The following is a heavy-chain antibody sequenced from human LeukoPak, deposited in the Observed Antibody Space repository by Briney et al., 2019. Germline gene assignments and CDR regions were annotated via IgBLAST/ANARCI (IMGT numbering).Heavy chain of an antibody. Sequence: GASVKVPCKASGYTFTSYGISWVRQAPGQGLEWMGWISAYNGNTNYAQKLQGRVTMTTDTSTSTAYMELRSLRSDDTAVYYCARAFLRRAGYCSSTSCYPRSPFDYWGQGTLVTVSS. CDR2: ISAYNGNT. D-gene: IGHD2-2*01. CDR3: ARAFLRRAGYCSSTSCYPRSPFDY. J-gene: IGHJ4*02. V-gene: IGHV1-18*01. CDR1: GYTFTSYG.